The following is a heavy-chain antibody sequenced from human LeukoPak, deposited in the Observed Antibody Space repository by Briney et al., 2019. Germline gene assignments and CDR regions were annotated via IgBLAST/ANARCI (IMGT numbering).Heavy chain of an antibody. CDR3: ARERRASSSGDYYYYYYMDV. CDR1: GGSISSYY. V-gene: IGHV4-4*07. D-gene: IGHD6-6*01. Sequence: SETLSLTCTVSGGSISSYYWSWIRQPAGKGLEWIGRIYTSGSTNYNPSLKSRVTMSVDTSKNQFSLKLSSVTAADTAVYYCARERRASSSGDYYYYYYMDVWGKGTTVTVSS. CDR2: IYTSGST. J-gene: IGHJ6*03.